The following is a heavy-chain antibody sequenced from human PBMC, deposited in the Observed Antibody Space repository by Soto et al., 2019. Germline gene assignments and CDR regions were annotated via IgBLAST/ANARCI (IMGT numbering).Heavy chain of an antibody. CDR1: GYTFSNYG. CDR2: ISGYNGNT. J-gene: IGHJ6*02. D-gene: IGHD5-18*01. V-gene: IGHV1-18*01. Sequence: ASVKVSCKASGYTFSNYGISWVRQGPGQGLEWMGWISGYNGNTHYEEKVQDRIKMTTDTSTSTTYLELRSLRSDDTAVYFCAREPASGFGYSYAFAMDVWGQGTTVTVSS. CDR3: AREPASGFGYSYAFAMDV.